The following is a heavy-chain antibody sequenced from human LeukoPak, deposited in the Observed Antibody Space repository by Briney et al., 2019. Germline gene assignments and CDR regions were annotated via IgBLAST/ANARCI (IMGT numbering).Heavy chain of an antibody. Sequence: PGGSLRLSCAASGFPFNSYWMTWVRQAPGKGLEWVAVISYDGSNKYYADSVKGRFTISRDNSKNTLYLQMNSLRAEDTAVYYCAKPAPPHFDYWGQGTLVTVSS. CDR2: ISYDGSNK. D-gene: IGHD2-2*01. J-gene: IGHJ4*02. V-gene: IGHV3-30*18. CDR3: AKPAPPHFDY. CDR1: GFPFNSYW.